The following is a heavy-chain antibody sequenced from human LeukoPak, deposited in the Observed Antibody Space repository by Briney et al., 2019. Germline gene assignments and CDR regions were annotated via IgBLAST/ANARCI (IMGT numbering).Heavy chain of an antibody. D-gene: IGHD6-13*01. Sequence: SETLYLTCTVSGGSMGGYYWSWIRQPAGKRLEWIGRIYSNGSPTYNPSLQSRITMTIDTSRNQFSLRMTSMTAADAAVYFCARDRGSSWEFWGRGTLVTVSS. CDR3: ARDRGSSWEF. V-gene: IGHV4-4*07. J-gene: IGHJ4*02. CDR1: GGSMGGYY. CDR2: IYSNGSP.